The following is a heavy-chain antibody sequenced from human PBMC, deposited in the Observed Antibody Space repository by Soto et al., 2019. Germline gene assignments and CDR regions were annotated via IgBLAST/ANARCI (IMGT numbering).Heavy chain of an antibody. CDR3: ARRYTGFDF. J-gene: IGHJ4*02. Sequence: RGESLKISCKGSGYSFAAYWITWVRQMPGKGLEYMGMIDPTDSNTYYRPSFQGHVTFSVDKSISTAYLQWSSLKASDTAMYYCARRYTGFDFWGQGTPVTVSS. D-gene: IGHD3-9*01. CDR1: GYSFAAYW. CDR2: IDPTDSNT. V-gene: IGHV5-10-1*01.